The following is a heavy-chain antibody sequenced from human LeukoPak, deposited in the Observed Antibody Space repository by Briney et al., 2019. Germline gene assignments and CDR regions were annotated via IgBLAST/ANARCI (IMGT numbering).Heavy chain of an antibody. CDR2: ISGSSSYI. CDR3: ARGERTYYYDSSGYYYVDY. CDR1: GFTFSSYS. Sequence: GGSLRLSCAASGFTFSSYSMNWVRQAPGKGLEWVSSISGSSSYIYYADSVKGRFTISRDKAKNSLYLQMNSLRAEDTAVYYCARGERTYYYDSSGYYYVDYWGQGTLVTVSS. D-gene: IGHD3-22*01. J-gene: IGHJ4*02. V-gene: IGHV3-21*01.